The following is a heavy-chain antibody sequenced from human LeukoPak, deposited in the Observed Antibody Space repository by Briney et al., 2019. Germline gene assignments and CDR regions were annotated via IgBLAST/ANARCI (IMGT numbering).Heavy chain of an antibody. V-gene: IGHV5-51*01. CDR2: IYPGDSDT. CDR3: ARAGFCTGTSCYLAWIGA. D-gene: IGHD2-2*01. J-gene: IGHJ5*02. Sequence: ESLKISCKGSGDRFTNYCIGWVRHMPGKGVELMGIIYPGDSDTRYNPSFQGHVTISADKSITTAYLRWSSRKDSDTAIYYSARAGFCTGTSCYLAWIGAWGQGTMVTVSS. CDR1: GDRFTNYC.